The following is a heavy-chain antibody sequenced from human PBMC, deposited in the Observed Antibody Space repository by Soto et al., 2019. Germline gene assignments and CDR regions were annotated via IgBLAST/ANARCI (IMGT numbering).Heavy chain of an antibody. J-gene: IGHJ6*02. V-gene: IGHV3-74*01. CDR3: ATEKEGLLTNDHMAV. Sequence: GGSLRLSCTAPRFTFGSYWMHWVRQAPGKGLVWVSDINVDGTETWYADSVKGRFTISRDNDKKTLYLHMTGLRVDDTGVYYCATEKEGLLTNDHMAVWGQGTTVTVSS. CDR1: RFTFGSYW. CDR2: INVDGTET.